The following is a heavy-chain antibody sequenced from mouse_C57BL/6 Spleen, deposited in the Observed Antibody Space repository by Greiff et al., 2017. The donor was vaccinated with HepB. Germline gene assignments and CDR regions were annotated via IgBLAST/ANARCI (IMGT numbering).Heavy chain of an antibody. D-gene: IGHD1-1*01. CDR3: ARSYYYGSSYNYWYFDV. CDR1: GYAFSSYW. V-gene: IGHV1-80*01. Sequence: VQLQESGAELVKPGASVKISCKASGYAFSSYWMNWVKQRPGKGLEWIGKIYPGDGDTNYNGKFKGKATLTADKSSSTAYMQLSSLTSEDSAVYFCARSYYYGSSYNYWYFDVWGTGTTVTVSS. CDR2: IYPGDGDT. J-gene: IGHJ1*03.